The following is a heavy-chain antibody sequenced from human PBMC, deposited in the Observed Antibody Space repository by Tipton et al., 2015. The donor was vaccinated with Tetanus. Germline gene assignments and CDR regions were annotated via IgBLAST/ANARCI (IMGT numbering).Heavy chain of an antibody. CDR2: INHSGRT. V-gene: IGHV4-39*07. Sequence: TLSLTCTVSGGSISSSSYYWGWIRQPPGKGLEWIGEINHSGRTNYNPSLKSRVTISVDKSKNQFSLKLRSVTAADTAVYYCARVSLGELYDYWGQGTLVTVSS. CDR3: ARVSLGELYDY. J-gene: IGHJ4*02. D-gene: IGHD3-10*01. CDR1: GGSISSSSYY.